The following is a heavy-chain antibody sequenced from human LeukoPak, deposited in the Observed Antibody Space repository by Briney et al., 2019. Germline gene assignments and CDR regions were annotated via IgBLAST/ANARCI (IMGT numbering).Heavy chain of an antibody. Sequence: GASVKVSCKASGYTFTTYGISWLRQAPGQGLEWMGWIGAYNGNTNYAQKLQGRVTMTTDTSTSTAYMELGSLRSDDTAVYYCARSPSQVRGVIITGYFDDWGQGTLVTVSS. CDR1: GYTFTTYG. V-gene: IGHV1-18*01. CDR3: ARSPSQVRGVIITGYFDD. D-gene: IGHD3-10*01. CDR2: IGAYNGNT. J-gene: IGHJ4*02.